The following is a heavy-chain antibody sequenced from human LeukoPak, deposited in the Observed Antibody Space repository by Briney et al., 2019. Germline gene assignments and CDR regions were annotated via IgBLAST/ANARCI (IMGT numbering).Heavy chain of an antibody. D-gene: IGHD6-13*01. CDR1: GGTFSSYA. Sequence: SVKVSCKASGGTFSSYAIIWVRQAPGQGLEWMGGIIPIFGTANYAQKFQGRVTITTDESTSTAYMELSSLRSEDTAVYYCARERYSSSWSTNWFDPWGQGTLVTVSS. V-gene: IGHV1-69*05. CDR2: IIPIFGTA. J-gene: IGHJ5*02. CDR3: ARERYSSSWSTNWFDP.